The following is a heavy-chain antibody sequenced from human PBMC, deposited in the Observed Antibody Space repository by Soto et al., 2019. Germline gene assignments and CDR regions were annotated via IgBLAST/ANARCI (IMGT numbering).Heavy chain of an antibody. J-gene: IGHJ4*02. Sequence: GSLRLSCAASVFTVSSNYMSWVRQAPGKGLEWVSVIYSGGSTYYADSVKGRFTISRDNSKNTLYLQMNSLRAEDTAVYYCAGDTDDSSGYYSYWGQGTLVTVSS. CDR1: VFTVSSNY. V-gene: IGHV3-53*01. CDR2: IYSGGST. CDR3: AGDTDDSSGYYSY. D-gene: IGHD3-22*01.